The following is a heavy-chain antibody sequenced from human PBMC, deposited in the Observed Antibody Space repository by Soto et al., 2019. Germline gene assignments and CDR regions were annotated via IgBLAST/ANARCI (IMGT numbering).Heavy chain of an antibody. Sequence: QVQLVQSGAEVKKPGASVKVSCKASGYTFTSYGISWVRQAPGQGLAWMGWISAYNGNTNYAQKLQVRVTMTTDTSTSTAYMEQRSLRADDKAVYYCARRDVLRYFDWLPDYGMDVWGQGTTVTVSS. CDR2: ISAYNGNT. D-gene: IGHD3-9*01. CDR3: ARRDVLRYFDWLPDYGMDV. CDR1: GYTFTSYG. V-gene: IGHV1-18*01. J-gene: IGHJ6*02.